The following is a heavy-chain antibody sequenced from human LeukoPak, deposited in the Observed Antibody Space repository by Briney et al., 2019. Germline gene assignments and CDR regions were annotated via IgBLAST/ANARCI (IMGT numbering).Heavy chain of an antibody. J-gene: IGHJ4*02. V-gene: IGHV1-3*01. Sequence: ASVKVSCKASGYTFTSYAMHWVRQAPGQRLEWMGWINAGNGNTKYSQKFQGRVTITRDTSASTAYMELSSLRSEDTAVYYCARDGLVPGQWLVPFDYWGQGTLVTVSS. CDR2: INAGNGNT. CDR1: GYTFTSYA. CDR3: ARDGLVPGQWLVPFDY. D-gene: IGHD6-19*01.